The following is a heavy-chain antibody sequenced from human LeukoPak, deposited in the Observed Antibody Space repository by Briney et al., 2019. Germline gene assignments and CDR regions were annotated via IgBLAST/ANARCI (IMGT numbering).Heavy chain of an antibody. CDR3: AREGYSDIVATIPNYYYYYMDV. V-gene: IGHV4-34*01. CDR1: GGSFGGYY. D-gene: IGHD5-12*01. J-gene: IGHJ6*03. Sequence: SETLSLTCAVYGGSFGGYYWSWIRQPPGKGLEWIGEINHSGSTNYNPSLKSRVTISVDTSKNQFSLKLSSVTAADTAVYYCAREGYSDIVATIPNYYYYYMDVWGKGTTVTVSS. CDR2: INHSGST.